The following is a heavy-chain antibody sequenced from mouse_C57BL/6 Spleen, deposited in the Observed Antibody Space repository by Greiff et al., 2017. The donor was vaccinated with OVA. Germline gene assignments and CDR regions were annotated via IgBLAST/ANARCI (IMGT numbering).Heavy chain of an antibody. CDR2: ISDGGSYT. CDR1: GFTFSSYA. V-gene: IGHV5-4*01. Sequence: DVQLVESGGGLVKPGGSLKLSCAASGFTFSSYAMSWVRQTPEKRLEWVATISDGGSYTYYPDNVKGRFTISRDNAKNNLYLQMSHLKSEDTAMYYCARAIPRDYFDYWGQGTTLTVSS. J-gene: IGHJ2*01. CDR3: ARAIPRDYFDY.